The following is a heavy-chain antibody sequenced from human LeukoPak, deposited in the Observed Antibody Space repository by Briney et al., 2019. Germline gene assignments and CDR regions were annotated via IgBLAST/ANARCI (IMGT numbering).Heavy chain of an antibody. D-gene: IGHD6-13*01. CDR3: ARLRLSGAEAGTYIYYYYYYYMDV. Sequence: SETLSLTCTASGGSISSYYWSWIRQPPGKGLEWIGYIYTSGSTKYNPSLKSRVNISVDTSKNQFSLKLSSVTAADTAVYYCARLRLSGAEAGTYIYYYYYYYMDVWGKGTTVTVS. CDR1: GGSISSYY. V-gene: IGHV4-4*09. J-gene: IGHJ6*03. CDR2: IYTSGST.